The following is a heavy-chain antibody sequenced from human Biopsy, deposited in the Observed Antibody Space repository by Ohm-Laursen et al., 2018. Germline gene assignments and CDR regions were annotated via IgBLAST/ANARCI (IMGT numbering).Heavy chain of an antibody. J-gene: IGHJ3*01. D-gene: IGHD2/OR15-2a*01. CDR2: INKDGSVT. CDR1: GFTFSQYW. V-gene: IGHV3-7*01. CDR3: ARDSGGGDSINSWYDALDL. Sequence: SLRLSCAASGFTFSQYWMTWVRQSPGKGLEWVANINKDGSVTNYLDSVKGRFAVSRDNAKNSAYLQMNSLRTEDTAIYYCARDSGGGDSINSWYDALDLWGRGTTVTVSS.